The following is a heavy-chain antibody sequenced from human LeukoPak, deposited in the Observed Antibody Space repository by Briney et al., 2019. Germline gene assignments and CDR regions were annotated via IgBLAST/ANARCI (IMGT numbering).Heavy chain of an antibody. V-gene: IGHV3-23*01. CDR1: GFTFINYA. J-gene: IGHJ4*02. CDR2: MSGGGANI. D-gene: IGHD3-22*01. Sequence: GGSLRLSCAASGFTFINYAMTWVRQAPGKXLEWVSGMSGGGANIYYAASVKGRFTISSDNSNNTFYLQMSSLRGDDTAVYYCAKGAQSSAYSAIDYWGQGTLVTVSS. CDR3: AKGAQSSAYSAIDY.